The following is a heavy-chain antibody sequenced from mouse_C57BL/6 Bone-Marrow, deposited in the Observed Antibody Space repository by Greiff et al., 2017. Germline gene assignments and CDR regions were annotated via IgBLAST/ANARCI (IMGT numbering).Heavy chain of an antibody. CDR3: ARGDRSGYGPIYYYAMDD. CDR2: ILPSIGRT. V-gene: IGHV15-2*01. J-gene: IGHJ4*01. CDR1: DSEVFPIAY. D-gene: IGHD3-2*02. Sequence: QVQLQQSGSELRSPGSSVKLSCKDFDSEVFPIAYMSWVRQKPGHGFEWIGGILPSIGRTIYGEKFEDKATLDADTLSNTAYLELNSLTSEEYAIYYWARGDRSGYGPIYYYAMDDWGKGTSGKVSS.